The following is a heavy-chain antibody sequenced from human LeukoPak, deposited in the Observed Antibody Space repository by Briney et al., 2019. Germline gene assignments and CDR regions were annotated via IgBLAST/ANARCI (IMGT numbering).Heavy chain of an antibody. V-gene: IGHV4-59*11. CDR3: ARDTYYTSGTYYIDYFDS. J-gene: IGHJ4*02. Sequence: SETLSLTCTVSGGSMSSHYWSWVRQPPGKALEWIGYISHGGQTLSNPSLSSRVTISVDTSNNQFSLKLTSATAADTAVYFCARDTYYTSGTYYIDYFDSWGQGALVTVSS. D-gene: IGHD3-10*01. CDR2: ISHGGQT. CDR1: GGSMSSHY.